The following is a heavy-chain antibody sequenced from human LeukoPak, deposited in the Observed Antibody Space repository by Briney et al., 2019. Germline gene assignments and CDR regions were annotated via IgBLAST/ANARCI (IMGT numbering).Heavy chain of an antibody. CDR3: ARDALYGYYHAFDI. Sequence: PGGSLRLSCAASGFTFSDYYMSWIRQAPGKGLEWVSYISSSGSTIYYADPVKGRFTISRDNSKNTLYLQMNSLRAEDTAVYYCARDALYGYYHAFDIWGQGTMVTVSS. CDR1: GFTFSDYY. CDR2: ISSSGSTI. D-gene: IGHD3-22*01. J-gene: IGHJ3*02. V-gene: IGHV3-11*04.